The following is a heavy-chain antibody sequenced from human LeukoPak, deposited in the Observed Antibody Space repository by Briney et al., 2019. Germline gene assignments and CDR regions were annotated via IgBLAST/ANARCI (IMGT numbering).Heavy chain of an antibody. CDR2: IYSGGST. J-gene: IGHJ6*02. CDR3: ARDTTRKYYYDSSGYYSEYYSYGMDV. Sequence: GGSLRLSCAASGFTVSSNYMSWVRQAPGKGLEWVSVIYSGGSTYYADSVKGRFTISRDNSKNTLYLQMNSLRAEDTAVYYCARDTTRKYYYDSSGYYSEYYSYGMDVWGQGTRSPSP. CDR1: GFTVSSNY. D-gene: IGHD3-22*01. V-gene: IGHV3-66*02.